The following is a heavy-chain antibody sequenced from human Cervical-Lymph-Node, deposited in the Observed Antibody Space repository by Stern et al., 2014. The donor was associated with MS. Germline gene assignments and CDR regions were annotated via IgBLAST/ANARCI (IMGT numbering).Heavy chain of an antibody. CDR3: AKGFENHALGYYFDY. CDR1: GFTFSTYG. Sequence: VQLVESGGGVVQPGRSLRLSCAASGFTFSTYGMHWVRQAPGQGLEWVALISYDGSYKYYADSVKGRFTISRENSKNTLHLQMNGLRAEDTAVYYCAKGFENHALGYYFDYWGQGTLVTVSS. J-gene: IGHJ4*02. V-gene: IGHV3-30*18. D-gene: IGHD2/OR15-2a*01. CDR2: ISYDGSYK.